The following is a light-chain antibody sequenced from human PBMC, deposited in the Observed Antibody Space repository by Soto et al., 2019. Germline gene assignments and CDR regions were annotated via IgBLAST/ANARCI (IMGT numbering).Light chain of an antibody. J-gene: IGKJ4*02. V-gene: IGKV1-5*01. CDR2: DAS. Sequence: DIQMTQSPSTLSASVGDRVTIACRASQSISGYLAWYQRKPGKAPKLLIYDASNLETGVPSRFSGSGSGTEFTLTINSLQPDDFATYYCQQYSAYPPTSGGATKADI. CDR3: QQYSAYPPT. CDR1: QSISGY.